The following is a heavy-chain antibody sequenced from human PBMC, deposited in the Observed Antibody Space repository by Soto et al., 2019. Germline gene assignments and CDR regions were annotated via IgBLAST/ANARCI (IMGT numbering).Heavy chain of an antibody. CDR3: ARTDRDFYGLDV. CDR2: ISAAGDP. J-gene: IGHJ6*02. Sequence: EVQLVESGGGLVQPGGSLRLSCAASGFTFDDYAMHWVRQAPGKGLEWVSGISAAGDPDYADSVEGRFTISRENAQNSFFLQMNSLRVGDTAVYYCARTDRDFYGLDVWGQGTTVIVSS. CDR1: GFTFDDYA. V-gene: IGHV3-13*05.